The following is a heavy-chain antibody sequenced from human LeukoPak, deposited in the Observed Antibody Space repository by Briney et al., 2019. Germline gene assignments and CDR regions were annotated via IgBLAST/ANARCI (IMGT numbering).Heavy chain of an antibody. CDR1: GLTFSSNS. CDR3: ASEGGRIAVVPLDY. D-gene: IGHD3-22*01. V-gene: IGHV3-21*01. Sequence: PGGYLRLSCAASGLTFSSNSMNWVRQAPGKGLEWVSSISSSSSYIYYADSVKGRFTISRDNAKNSLYLQMSSLRAEDTAVYYCASEGGRIAVVPLDYWGQGTLVTVSS. CDR2: ISSSSSYI. J-gene: IGHJ4*02.